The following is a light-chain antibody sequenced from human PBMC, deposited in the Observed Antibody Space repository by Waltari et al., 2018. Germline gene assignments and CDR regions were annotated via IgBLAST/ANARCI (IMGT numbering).Light chain of an antibody. CDR2: VAS. J-gene: IGKJ3*01. CDR1: QDISNS. CDR3: QKYNSAPLT. V-gene: IGKV1-27*01. Sequence: DIQMTQSPASLSASVGDRVTITCRASQDISNSLARYQQKPGKVPKLLIYVASTLQSGVPSRFSGSGSGTDFTLTISSLQPEDVATYYCQKYNSAPLTFGPGTKVDIK.